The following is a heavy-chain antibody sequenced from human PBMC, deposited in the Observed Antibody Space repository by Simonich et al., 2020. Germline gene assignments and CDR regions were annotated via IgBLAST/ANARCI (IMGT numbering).Heavy chain of an antibody. V-gene: IGHV3-74*01. Sequence: EVQLVESGGGLVQPGGSLRLSCAASGFTFSSYWMHWVRQAPGKGLVGVLRIKSDGGSTSYADSVKGRFTISRDNAKNTLYLQMNSLRAEDTAVYYCARDYSNYDAFDIWGQGTMVTVSS. CDR3: ARDYSNYDAFDI. CDR2: IKSDGGST. J-gene: IGHJ3*02. CDR1: GFTFSSYW. D-gene: IGHD4-4*01.